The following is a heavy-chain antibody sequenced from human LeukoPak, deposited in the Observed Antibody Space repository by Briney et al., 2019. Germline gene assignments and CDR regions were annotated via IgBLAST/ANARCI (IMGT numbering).Heavy chain of an antibody. J-gene: IGHJ6*03. V-gene: IGHV1-2*02. CDR3: ARDSSESGYDYSYYYYMDV. CDR2: INPNSGGT. Sequence: ASVTVSCKASGYTFTGYYMHWVRQAPGQGLEWMGWINPNSGGTNYAQKFQGRVTMTRDTSISTAYMELSRLRSDDTAVYYCARDSSESGYDYSYYYYMDVWGKGTTVTVSS. D-gene: IGHD5-12*01. CDR1: GYTFTGYY.